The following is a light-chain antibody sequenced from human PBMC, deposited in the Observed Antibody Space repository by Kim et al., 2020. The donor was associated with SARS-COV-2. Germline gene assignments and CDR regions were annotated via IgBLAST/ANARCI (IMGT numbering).Light chain of an antibody. CDR1: TLRTYS. V-gene: IGLV3-19*01. CDR2: SHS. CDR3: NSRDSSGDHVV. Sequence: LRQTVKITCQGATLRTYSVGWNQQSPGQAQLPVVHSHSGRPSGIPDRFSGSISGDTASLTITGAQAGDEAVYYCNSRDSSGDHVVFGGGTQLTVL. J-gene: IGLJ3*02.